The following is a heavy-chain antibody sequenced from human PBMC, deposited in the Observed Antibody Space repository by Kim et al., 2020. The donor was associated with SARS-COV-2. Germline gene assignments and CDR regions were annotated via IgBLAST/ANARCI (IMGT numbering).Heavy chain of an antibody. CDR1: GFTFSSYA. Sequence: GGSLRLSCAASGFTFSSYAMSWVRQAPGKGLEWVSAISGSGGSTYYADSVKGRFTISRDNSKNTLYLQMNSLRAEDTAVYYCAKCLLGGSGSYWRYYGMDVWGQGTTVTVSS. J-gene: IGHJ6*02. CDR3: AKCLLGGSGSYWRYYGMDV. D-gene: IGHD3-10*01. V-gene: IGHV3-23*01. CDR2: ISGSGGST.